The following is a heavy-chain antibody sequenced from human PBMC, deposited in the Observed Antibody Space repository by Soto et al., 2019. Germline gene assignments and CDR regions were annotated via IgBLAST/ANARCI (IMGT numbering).Heavy chain of an antibody. D-gene: IGHD4-17*01. V-gene: IGHV4-59*01. J-gene: IGHJ4*02. Sequence: SETLSLTCTVSGGSISSYYWSWIRQPPGKGLEWIGYIYYSGSTSYNPSLKSRVTISVDTSKNQFSLKLSSVTAADTAVYYCASVTVTQRTFDYWGQGTLVTVSS. CDR2: IYYSGST. CDR3: ASVTVTQRTFDY. CDR1: GGSISSYY.